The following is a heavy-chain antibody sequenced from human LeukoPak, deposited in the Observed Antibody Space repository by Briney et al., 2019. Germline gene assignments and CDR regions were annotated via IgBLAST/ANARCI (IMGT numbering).Heavy chain of an antibody. V-gene: IGHV4-39*01. CDR2: IYYSGNT. J-gene: IGHJ6*03. CDR3: ARTATEERTRWLTTNYYYYYMDV. CDR1: GCSISSSSYY. D-gene: IGHD5-24*01. Sequence: SETLSLTCTVSGCSISSSSYYWGWIRPPPGKGRVGMGSIYYSGNTYYTPSLKSRVTISVDTSKNQFSLKLSPVTAADTAVYYCARTATEERTRWLTTNYYYYYMDVWGKGTTVTISS.